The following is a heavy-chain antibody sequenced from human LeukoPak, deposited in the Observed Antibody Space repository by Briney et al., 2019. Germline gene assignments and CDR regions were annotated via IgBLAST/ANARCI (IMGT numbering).Heavy chain of an antibody. J-gene: IGHJ5*02. V-gene: IGHV4-34*01. CDR1: GGSFSGYY. CDR3: ARRCSSTSCYWFDP. D-gene: IGHD2-2*01. CDR2: INHSGST. Sequence: SETLSLTCAVYGGSFSGYYWSWIRQPPGKGLEWIGEINHSGSTNYNPSLKSRVTISVDTSKNQFSLKLSSVTAADTAVYYCARRCSSTSCYWFDPWGQGTLITVSS.